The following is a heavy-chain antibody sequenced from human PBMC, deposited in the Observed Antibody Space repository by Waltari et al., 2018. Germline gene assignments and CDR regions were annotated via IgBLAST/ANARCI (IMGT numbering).Heavy chain of an antibody. J-gene: IGHJ4*02. V-gene: IGHV4-61*02. CDR2: FHSGGKI. CDR1: GDSISSGNYY. CDR3: AKSASCDITAACDLVAS. Sequence: QVQLQESGPGLVEPSQTLSLTCTVSGDSISSGNYYWGWIRQPAGNGLEWIGRFHSGGKIEYNASLQSRLTISPDTSKNHFSLRLRSVTAADTAVYYCAKSASCDITAACDLVASWGQGKLVTVSS. D-gene: IGHD2-21*02.